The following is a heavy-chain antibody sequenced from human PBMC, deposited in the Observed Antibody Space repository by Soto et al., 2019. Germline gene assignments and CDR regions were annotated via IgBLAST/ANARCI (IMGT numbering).Heavy chain of an antibody. D-gene: IGHD6-19*01. CDR3: ARESVAGDLDY. Sequence: EVQLVESGGGLVQPGGSLRLSCAASGFTVSSNYMSWVRQAPGKGLEWVSVIYSGGSTYYADSVKGRFTISRDNSKNTLYLQMNSLRAEDTDVYYCARESVAGDLDYWGQGTLVTVSS. CDR1: GFTVSSNY. J-gene: IGHJ4*02. V-gene: IGHV3-66*01. CDR2: IYSGGST.